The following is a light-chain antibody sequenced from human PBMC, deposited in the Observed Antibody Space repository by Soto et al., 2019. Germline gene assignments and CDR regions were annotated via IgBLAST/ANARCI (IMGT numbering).Light chain of an antibody. CDR2: DVS. CDR1: SSDVGGYNY. J-gene: IGLJ2*01. V-gene: IGLV2-14*01. CDR3: SSYTSSSVV. Sequence: QSVLTQPASVSGSPGQSITISCTGTSSDVGGYNYVSWYQQHPGKAPKLMIYDVSSRPSGVSNRFSGSKSGNTASLTISGLQAEDEADYYCSSYTSSSVVFGGGTKVTVL.